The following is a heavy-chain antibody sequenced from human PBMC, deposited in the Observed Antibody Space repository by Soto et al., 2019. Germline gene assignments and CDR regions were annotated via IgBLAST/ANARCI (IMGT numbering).Heavy chain of an antibody. Sequence: PGGSLRLSCNTSGFTFSDYAMSWVRQAPGKGLQWVSAIGNDGGSTWYADSVKGRFAISRDNSKDTLYLQMNILIAEDTAIYYCEKPGCGVGGCYPYYFDYWGQGTPVTVSS. V-gene: IGHV3-23*01. J-gene: IGHJ4*02. D-gene: IGHD2-15*01. CDR1: GFTFSDYA. CDR3: EKPGCGVGGCYPYYFDY. CDR2: IGNDGGST.